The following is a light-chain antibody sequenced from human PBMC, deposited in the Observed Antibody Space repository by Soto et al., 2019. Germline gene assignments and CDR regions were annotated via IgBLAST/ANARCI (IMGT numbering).Light chain of an antibody. CDR3: QQYTNTNNPWM. Sequence: DIQMTQSPSTLSGSVGDRFTIXXRASQTISSWLAWYQQKPGKAPKLLXXKASTLKSGVPSRFSGSGSGTEFTLIISGLQPDDSATYYCQQYTNTNNPWMFGQGTKVDIK. J-gene: IGKJ1*01. CDR2: KAS. V-gene: IGKV1-5*03. CDR1: QTISSW.